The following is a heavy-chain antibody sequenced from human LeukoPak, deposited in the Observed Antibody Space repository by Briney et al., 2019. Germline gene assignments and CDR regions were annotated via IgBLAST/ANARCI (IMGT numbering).Heavy chain of an antibody. CDR3: AGRPYCSSTSCYTSNWFDP. Sequence: SETLSLTCAVYGGSFSGYYWSWIRQPPGKGLEWIGSIYHSGSTYYNPSLKSQVTISVDTSKNQFSLKLSSVTAADTAVYYCAGRPYCSSTSCYTSNWFDPWGQGTLVTVSS. D-gene: IGHD2-2*02. V-gene: IGHV4-34*01. CDR2: IYHSGST. J-gene: IGHJ5*02. CDR1: GGSFSGYY.